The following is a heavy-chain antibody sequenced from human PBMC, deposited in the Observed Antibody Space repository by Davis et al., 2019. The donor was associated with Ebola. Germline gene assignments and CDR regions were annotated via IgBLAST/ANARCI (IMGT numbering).Heavy chain of an antibody. Sequence: PGGSLRLSCAASGFTFSGSAMHWVRQASGKGLEWVGRIRSKANSYATAYAASVKGRFTISRDDSKNTAYLQMNSLKTEDTAVYYGTKGGGAGGREDDYWGQGTLVTVSS. J-gene: IGHJ4*02. CDR1: GFTFSGSA. CDR3: TKGGGAGGREDDY. D-gene: IGHD3-16*01. V-gene: IGHV3-73*01. CDR2: IRSKANSYAT.